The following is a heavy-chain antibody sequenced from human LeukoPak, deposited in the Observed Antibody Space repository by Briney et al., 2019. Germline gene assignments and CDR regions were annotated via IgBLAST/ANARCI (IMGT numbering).Heavy chain of an antibody. Sequence: SVKVSCKASGGTFSSYTISWVRQAPGQGLEWMGRIIPILGIANYAQKFQGRVTITADKSTSTAYMELSSLRSEDTAVYYCASGYGSGSPQYYFDYWGQGTLVTVSS. J-gene: IGHJ4*02. V-gene: IGHV1-69*02. D-gene: IGHD3-10*01. CDR1: GGTFSSYT. CDR3: ASGYGSGSPQYYFDY. CDR2: IIPILGIA.